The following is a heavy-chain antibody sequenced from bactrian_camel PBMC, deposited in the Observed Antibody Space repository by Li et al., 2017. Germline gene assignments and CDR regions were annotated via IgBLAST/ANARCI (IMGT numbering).Heavy chain of an antibody. CDR2: INSAGALT. V-gene: IGHV3S31*01. D-gene: IGHD5*01. J-gene: IGHJ4*01. CDR1: GFTFSSYA. Sequence: VQLVESGGGLVQPGGSLRLSCAASGFTFSSYAMTWVRQAPGKGLEWVSSINSAGALTYYLDSVKGRFTVSRDNAKNTLYLQLSTLKTEDTAMYYCVLKETPGVIAETTEFNYWARGPRSPSP.